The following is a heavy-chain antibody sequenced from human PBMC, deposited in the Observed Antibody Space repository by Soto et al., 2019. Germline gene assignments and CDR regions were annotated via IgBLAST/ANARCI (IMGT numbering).Heavy chain of an antibody. CDR3: ETCKLGEYYYDMDI. Sequence: PSETLSLTCGVSGDSITTYKWWTWVRQTPGKGLEWIGEIYDSGNTRYNPSLKSRVTISKDTSKNELSLKLNSVTVADTAVYYCETCKLGEYYYDMDIWGQGTTVTVS. D-gene: IGHD7-27*01. J-gene: IGHJ6*02. V-gene: IGHV4-4*02. CDR1: GDSITTYKW. CDR2: IYDSGNT.